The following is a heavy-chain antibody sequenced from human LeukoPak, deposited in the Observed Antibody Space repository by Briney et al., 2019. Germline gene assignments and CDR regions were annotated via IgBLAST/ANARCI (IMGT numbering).Heavy chain of an antibody. CDR1: RFTFSSYA. CDR2: ISGSGGTT. J-gene: IGHJ5*02. V-gene: IGHV3-23*01. Sequence: GGSLRLSCAASRFTFSSYAMSWVRQAPGKGLEWVSSISGSGGTTYYAESVKDRITISRDNSKNTLYLQMNSLRAEDTAIYYCAKALGGSGSYRNWFDPWGQGTLVTVSS. CDR3: AKALGGSGSYRNWFDP. D-gene: IGHD1-26*01.